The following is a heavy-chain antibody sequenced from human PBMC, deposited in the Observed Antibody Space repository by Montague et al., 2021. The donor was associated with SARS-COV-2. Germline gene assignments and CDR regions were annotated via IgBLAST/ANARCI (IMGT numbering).Heavy chain of an antibody. CDR1: GGSVSSSRYY. CDR2: IYYSGST. CDR3: ARQENSSGWFKPDAFDI. D-gene: IGHD6-19*01. J-gene: IGHJ3*02. V-gene: IGHV4-39*01. Sequence: SETLSLTCTVSGGSVSSSRYYWGWIRQPPGKGLEWIGNIYYSGSTYYNPSLKSRVTIAVDTSKNQFSLKLSSVTAADTAVYYCARQENSSGWFKPDAFDIWGQGTMVTVSS.